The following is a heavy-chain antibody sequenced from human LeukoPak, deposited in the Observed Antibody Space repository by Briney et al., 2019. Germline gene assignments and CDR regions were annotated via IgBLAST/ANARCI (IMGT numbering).Heavy chain of an antibody. V-gene: IGHV4-34*01. CDR3: ARFIGGGVRNAQNNWFDP. J-gene: IGHJ5*02. D-gene: IGHD4-23*01. CDR2: INHSGST. Sequence: SETPSLTCAVYGGSFSGYYWSWIREPPGKGLEWIGEINHSGSTNYNPSLKSRVTISVDTSKNQFSLKLSSVTAADTAVYYCARFIGGGVRNAQNNWFDPWGQGTLVTVSS. CDR1: GGSFSGYY.